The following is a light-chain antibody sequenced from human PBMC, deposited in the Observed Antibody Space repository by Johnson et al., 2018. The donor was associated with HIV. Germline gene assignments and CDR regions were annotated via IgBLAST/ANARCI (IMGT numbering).Light chain of an antibody. Sequence: QSVLTQPPSVSAAPGQKVTISCSGTKSNIGNNYVSWYQQFPGTAPKLLIYENNKRSSGIPDRFSGSKSGTSATLGITGLQTGDEADYYCGTWDSILSGGVFGSGTKVTVL. V-gene: IGLV1-51*02. CDR3: GTWDSILSGGV. CDR2: ENN. CDR1: KSNIGNNY. J-gene: IGLJ1*01.